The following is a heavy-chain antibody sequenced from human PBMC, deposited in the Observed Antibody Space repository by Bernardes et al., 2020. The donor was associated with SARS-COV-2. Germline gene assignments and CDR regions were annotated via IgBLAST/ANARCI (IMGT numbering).Heavy chain of an antibody. Sequence: GGSLRLSRTASGFSINNYAIHWVRQTPGKGLEWVALISYEGSIQFLADSLRGRFTISRDNSKNTVWLQINSLKPEDTAVYYCAKCAGVWELRGGYYFDYWGQGTLVTVSS. CDR3: AKCAGVWELRGGYYFDY. CDR1: GFSINNYA. J-gene: IGHJ4*02. V-gene: IGHV3-30*18. D-gene: IGHD2-15*01. CDR2: ISYEGSIQ.